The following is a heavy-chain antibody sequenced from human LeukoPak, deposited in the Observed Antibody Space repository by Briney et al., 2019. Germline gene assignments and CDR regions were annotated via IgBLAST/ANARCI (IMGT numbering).Heavy chain of an antibody. CDR2: ISGTGGST. D-gene: IGHD6-19*01. J-gene: IGHJ1*01. CDR3: TRNSGWYGLS. V-gene: IGHV3-23*01. CDR1: GFTFSSHV. Sequence: GSLRLSCAASGFTFSSHVMSWVRQAPGKGLEWVSTISGTGGSTYYADSVKGRFTISRDNSNNTLFLHLNSLRGEDTAVYYCTRNSGWYGLSWGQGTLVTVSS.